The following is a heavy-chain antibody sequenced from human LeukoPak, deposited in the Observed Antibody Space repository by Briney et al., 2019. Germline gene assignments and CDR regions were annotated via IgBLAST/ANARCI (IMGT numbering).Heavy chain of an antibody. CDR1: GGSISSYY. D-gene: IGHD3-3*01. Sequence: SETLSLTCTVSGGSISSYYWSWIRQPAGKGLEWIGRIYTSGSTNYNPSLKSRVTMSVDTSKNQFSLKLSSVTAADTAVYYCARAYYDSWSGYYVYFDYLGQGTLVTVSS. CDR3: ARAYYDSWSGYYVYFDY. CDR2: IYTSGST. J-gene: IGHJ4*02. V-gene: IGHV4-4*07.